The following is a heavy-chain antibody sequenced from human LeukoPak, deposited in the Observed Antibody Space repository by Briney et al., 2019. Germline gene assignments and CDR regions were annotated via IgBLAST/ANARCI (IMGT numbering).Heavy chain of an antibody. V-gene: IGHV3-74*01. Sequence: PGGSLRLSCAASGFTFSGYWIHWVRQAPGKGLVWVSRIISDGSSTSYADSVKGRFTISRDNAKKTLYLQMNSLRAEDTAVYYCARPSGSYYYDAFDIWGQGTMVTVSS. CDR2: IISDGSST. CDR1: GFTFSGYW. J-gene: IGHJ3*02. D-gene: IGHD3-10*01. CDR3: ARPSGSYYYDAFDI.